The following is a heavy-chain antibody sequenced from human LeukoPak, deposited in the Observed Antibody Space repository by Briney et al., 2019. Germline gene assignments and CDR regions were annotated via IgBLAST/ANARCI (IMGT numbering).Heavy chain of an antibody. Sequence: SETLSLTCAVNGGSFSAYNWSWIRQPPGEGLEWIGEINRSGSTNYNPSLKSRVAISVDTSKTQFSLKLTSVTAADTAVYYCARSGQTTVAYLDWGQGSLVTVSS. V-gene: IGHV4-34*01. CDR2: INRSGST. CDR3: ARSGQTTVAYLD. D-gene: IGHD4-11*01. CDR1: GGSFSAYN. J-gene: IGHJ4*02.